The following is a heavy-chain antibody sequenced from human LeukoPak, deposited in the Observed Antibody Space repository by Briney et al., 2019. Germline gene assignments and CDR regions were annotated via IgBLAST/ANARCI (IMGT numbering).Heavy chain of an antibody. CDR1: GFKFRDYP. CDR3: AREPGFPFGQMDV. Sequence: PGGSLRLSCAASGFKFRDYPMYEVRQAPGKGLEWGAGISYDASNDFSGDSVRGRFTSSRDNARNTVYLQMDSLKTDDTAVYYCAREPGFPFGQMDVLVK. J-gene: IGHJ6*03. D-gene: IGHD1-14*01. V-gene: IGHV3-30-3*01. CDR2: ISYDASND.